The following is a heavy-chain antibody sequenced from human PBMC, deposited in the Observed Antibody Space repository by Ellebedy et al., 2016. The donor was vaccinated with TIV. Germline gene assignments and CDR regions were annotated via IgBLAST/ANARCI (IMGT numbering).Heavy chain of an antibody. D-gene: IGHD5-24*01. CDR2: ISAHGAEA. J-gene: IGHJ4*02. CDR3: ARSPPGGYNLFYFDY. V-gene: IGHV3-23*01. Sequence: GESLKISCAASGFIFNDYAMTWVRHTPGKGLEWVSTISAHGAEAYYADSVKGRFTISRDNSKNTLYLQMNSLRAEDTAVYYCARSPPGGYNLFYFDYWGQGTLVTVSS. CDR1: GFIFNDYA.